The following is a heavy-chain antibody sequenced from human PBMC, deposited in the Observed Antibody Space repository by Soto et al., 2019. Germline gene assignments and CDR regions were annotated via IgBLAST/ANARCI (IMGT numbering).Heavy chain of an antibody. CDR2: INPNSGGT. V-gene: IGHV1-2*04. Sequence: GASVKVSCKASGYTFTGYYMHWVRQAPGQGLEWMGWINPNSGGTNYAQKFQGWVTMTRDTSISTAYMELSRLRSDDTAVYYCARLSHYYDILTGPFDYWGQGTLVTVSS. J-gene: IGHJ4*02. D-gene: IGHD3-9*01. CDR3: ARLSHYYDILTGPFDY. CDR1: GYTFTGYY.